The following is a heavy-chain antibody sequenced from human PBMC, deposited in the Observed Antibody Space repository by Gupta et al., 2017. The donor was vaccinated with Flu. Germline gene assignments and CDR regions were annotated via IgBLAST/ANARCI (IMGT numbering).Heavy chain of an antibody. D-gene: IGHD5-18*01. V-gene: IGHV3-23*01. CDR2: LTGTGGTT. Sequence: EVQLLESGGGLVQPGGSLRLSCAASGFTFSSYAMIWVRQAPGKGLEWVSGLTGTGGTTYYVDSVKGRFTISRDNSKNTLYLQMNSLRAEDTAVYYCAKGSYTNSYELFHWGQGTLVTVSS. CDR3: AKGSYTNSYELFH. J-gene: IGHJ4*02. CDR1: GFTFSSYA.